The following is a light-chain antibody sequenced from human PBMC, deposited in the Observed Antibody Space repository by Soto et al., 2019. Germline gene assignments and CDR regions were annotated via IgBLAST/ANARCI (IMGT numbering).Light chain of an antibody. J-gene: IGKJ1*01. CDR1: QSVLYSSNNKNY. CDR3: QQYYSTPWG. Sequence: DIVMTQSPDSLAVSLGERATINCKSSQSVLYSSNNKNYLAWYQQKPGQPPKLLIYWASTRESGVPDRFSDSGSGTDFTLTISSLQAEDVAVYYCQQYYSTPWGFGQGTKVEIK. CDR2: WAS. V-gene: IGKV4-1*01.